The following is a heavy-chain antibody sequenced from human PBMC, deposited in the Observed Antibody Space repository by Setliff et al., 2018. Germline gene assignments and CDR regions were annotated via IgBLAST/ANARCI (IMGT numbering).Heavy chain of an antibody. CDR3: ARECYSSSWYGDYYYYYGMDV. J-gene: IGHJ6*02. D-gene: IGHD6-13*01. CDR2: MNPNSGNT. V-gene: IGHV1-8*02. Sequence: VASVKVSCKASGYTFTSYGINWVRQATGQGLEWMGWMNPNSGNTGYAQKFQGRVTMTRNTSISTAYMELSSLRSEDTAVYYCARECYSSSWYGDYYYYYGMDVWVPETLLVTVSS. CDR1: GYTFTSYG.